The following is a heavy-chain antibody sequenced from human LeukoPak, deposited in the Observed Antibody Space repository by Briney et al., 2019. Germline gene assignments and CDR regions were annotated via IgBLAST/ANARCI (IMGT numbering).Heavy chain of an antibody. CDR2: IYSAGST. CDR3: ARDHPYYHDN. CDR1: GFTFSSYG. V-gene: IGHV3-NL1*01. Sequence: GGSLRLSCAASGFTFSSYGMHWVRQAPGKGLEWVSVIYSAGSTYYSDSVRGRFTISRDNSKNALYLQMNSLRAEDTAVYYCARDHPYYHDNWGQGTLVTVSS. J-gene: IGHJ4*02. D-gene: IGHD3-22*01.